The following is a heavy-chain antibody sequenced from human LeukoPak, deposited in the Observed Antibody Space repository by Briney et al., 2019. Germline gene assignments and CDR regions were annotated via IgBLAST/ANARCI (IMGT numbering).Heavy chain of an antibody. CDR3: ASHDSSGSIHY. Sequence: SVKVSCKASGGTFSSYAISWVRQAPGQGLEWMGRIIPIFGTANYAQKFQGRVTITTDESTSTAYMELSRLRSEDTAVYYCASHDSSGSIHYWGQRTLVSVSS. V-gene: IGHV1-69*05. J-gene: IGHJ4*02. CDR2: IIPIFGTA. CDR1: GGTFSSYA. D-gene: IGHD3-22*01.